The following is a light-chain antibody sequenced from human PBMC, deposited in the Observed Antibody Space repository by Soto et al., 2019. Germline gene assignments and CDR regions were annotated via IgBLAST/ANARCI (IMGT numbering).Light chain of an antibody. Sequence: DIQMTQSPSFVFSSFGDRVTITCRASQDISTWLAWYQQKPGRAPNLLIYTASSLQSGVPSRFSGSGSETDFTLTISILQPEDFATYYCQQANSFPYTFGQGTKLEIK. CDR2: TAS. CDR3: QQANSFPYT. CDR1: QDISTW. V-gene: IGKV1-12*01. J-gene: IGKJ2*01.